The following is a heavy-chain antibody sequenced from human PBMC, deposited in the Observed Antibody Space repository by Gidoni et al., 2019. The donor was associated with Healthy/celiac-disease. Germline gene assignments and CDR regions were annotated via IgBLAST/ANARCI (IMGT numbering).Heavy chain of an antibody. CDR2: IKSKTDGGTT. J-gene: IGHJ6*02. V-gene: IGHV3-15*07. D-gene: IGHD5-18*01. CDR3: TTETEPNVDTAMVEYGMDV. CDR1: GFTFSNAW. Sequence: EVQLVESGGGLVKPGGSLRLSCAASGFTFSNAWMNWVRQAPGKGLEWVGRIKSKTDGGTTDYAAPVKGRFTISRDDSKNTLYLQMNSLKTEDTAVYYCTTETEPNVDTAMVEYGMDVWGQGTTVTVSS.